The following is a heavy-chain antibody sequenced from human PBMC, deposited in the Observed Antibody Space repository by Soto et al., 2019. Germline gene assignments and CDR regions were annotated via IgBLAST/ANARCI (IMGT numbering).Heavy chain of an antibody. D-gene: IGHD3-22*01. Sequence: GSGPTLVNPTPTLTLTCSFSGFSLSVYGVRVIWFRQPPGETLEWLALIHWNDDKRYSPYLKSRLTITKDTSKNQVVLTLTNLDPLDTGTYFCAHTKGSSGFLTSWGQGILVTVSS. J-gene: IGHJ5*02. V-gene: IGHV2-5*01. CDR2: IHWNDDK. CDR1: GFSLSVYGVR. CDR3: AHTKGSSGFLTS.